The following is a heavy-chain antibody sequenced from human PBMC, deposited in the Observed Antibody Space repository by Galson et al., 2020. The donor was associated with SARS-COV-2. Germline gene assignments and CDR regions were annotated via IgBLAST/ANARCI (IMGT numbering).Heavy chain of an antibody. CDR1: GFTFSDYY. CDR3: ARDPYYYDISGYYGNDAFDI. D-gene: IGHD3-22*01. J-gene: IGHJ3*02. Sequence: GESLKISCAASGFTFSDYYMSWIRQAPGKGLEWVSYISSSGSTIYYADSVKGRFTISRDNAKNSLYLQMNSLRAEDTAVYYCARDPYYYDISGYYGNDAFDIWGQGTMVTVSS. CDR2: ISSSGSTI. V-gene: IGHV3-11*01.